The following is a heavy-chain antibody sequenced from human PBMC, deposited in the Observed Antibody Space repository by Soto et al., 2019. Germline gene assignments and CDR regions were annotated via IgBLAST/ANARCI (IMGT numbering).Heavy chain of an antibody. CDR2: INSDGSST. J-gene: IGHJ4*02. CDR1: GFTFSSYW. V-gene: IGHV3-74*03. D-gene: IGHD2-2*01. CDR3: ARVETCSSTSCYSVFDY. Sequence: EVQLVESGGGLVQPGGSLRLSCAASGFTFSSYWMHWVRQAPGKGLVWVSRINSDGSSTTYADSVKGRFTISRDNAKNTLYRQMNSLRAADTAVYYCARVETCSSTSCYSVFDYWGQGTLVTVSS.